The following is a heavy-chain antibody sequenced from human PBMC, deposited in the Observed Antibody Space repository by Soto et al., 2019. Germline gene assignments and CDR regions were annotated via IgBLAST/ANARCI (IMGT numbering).Heavy chain of an antibody. Sequence: VKVSCKASGGTFSSYAISWVRQAPGQGLEWMGGIIPIFGTANYAQKFQGRVTITADESTSTAYMELSSLRSEDTAVYYCARGLWPIYYYGMDVWGQGTTVTVSS. D-gene: IGHD3-10*01. J-gene: IGHJ6*02. V-gene: IGHV1-69*13. CDR3: ARGLWPIYYYGMDV. CDR2: IIPIFGTA. CDR1: GGTFSSYA.